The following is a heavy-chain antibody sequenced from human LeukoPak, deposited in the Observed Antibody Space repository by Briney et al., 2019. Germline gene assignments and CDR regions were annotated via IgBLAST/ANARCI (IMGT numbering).Heavy chain of an antibody. Sequence: ASVKVSCKASGYTFTSYYMHWVRQAPGQGLEWMGWINPNSGGTNYAQKFQGRVTMTRDTSISTAYMELSRLRSDDTAVYYCARDLSIAAAEIDYWGQGTLVTVSS. V-gene: IGHV1-2*02. J-gene: IGHJ4*02. CDR3: ARDLSIAAAEIDY. CDR2: INPNSGGT. CDR1: GYTFTSYY. D-gene: IGHD6-13*01.